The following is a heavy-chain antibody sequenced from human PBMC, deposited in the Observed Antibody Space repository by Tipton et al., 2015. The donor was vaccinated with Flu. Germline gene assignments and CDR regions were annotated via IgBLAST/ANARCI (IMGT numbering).Heavy chain of an antibody. D-gene: IGHD1-7*01. V-gene: IGHV4-61*02. J-gene: IGHJ4*02. CDR3: ARDQSTNWNYDFFDY. Sequence: TLSLTCTVSGGSISSGSYYWSWIRQPAGKGLEWIGRIYTSGSTNYNPSLKSRVTISVDTSKNQFSLNLNSVTAADTAVYYCARDQSTNWNYDFFDYWGQGTLVTVSS. CDR2: IYTSGST. CDR1: GGSISSGSYY.